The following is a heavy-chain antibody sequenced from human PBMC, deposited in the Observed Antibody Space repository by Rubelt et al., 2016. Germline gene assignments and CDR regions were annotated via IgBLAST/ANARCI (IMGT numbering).Heavy chain of an antibody. J-gene: IGHJ4*02. Sequence: FTISRDNAKNSLYLQMNSLRAEDTAVYYCARAGYSNPFQIRIAPFDYWGQGTLVTVSS. CDR3: ARAGYSNPFQIRIAPFDY. D-gene: IGHD4-11*01. V-gene: IGHV3-11*06.